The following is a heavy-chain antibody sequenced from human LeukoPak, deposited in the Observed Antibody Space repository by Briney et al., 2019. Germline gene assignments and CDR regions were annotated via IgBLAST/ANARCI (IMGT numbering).Heavy chain of an antibody. Sequence: GGSLRLSCAASGFTFSSYSMNWVRQAPGKGLEWVSSISSSSSYIYYADSVKGRFTISRDNAKNSLYLQMNGLRAEDTAVYYCARVLDNWFDPWGQGTLVTVSS. CDR3: ARVLDNWFDP. J-gene: IGHJ5*02. V-gene: IGHV3-21*01. CDR2: ISSSSSYI. CDR1: GFTFSSYS.